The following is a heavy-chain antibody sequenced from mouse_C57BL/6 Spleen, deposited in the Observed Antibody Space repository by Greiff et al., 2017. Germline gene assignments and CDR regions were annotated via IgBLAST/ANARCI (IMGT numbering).Heavy chain of an antibody. Sequence: QVQLQQSGAELARPGASVKMSCKASGYTFTSYTMHWVKQRPGQGLEWIGYINPSSGYTKYNQKFKDKATLTADKSSSTAYMQLSSLTSEDSAVYYCARGDGNLYYLDYWGQGTTLTVSS. CDR1: GYTFTSYT. D-gene: IGHD2-1*01. V-gene: IGHV1-4*01. CDR2: INPSSGYT. CDR3: ARGDGNLYYLDY. J-gene: IGHJ2*01.